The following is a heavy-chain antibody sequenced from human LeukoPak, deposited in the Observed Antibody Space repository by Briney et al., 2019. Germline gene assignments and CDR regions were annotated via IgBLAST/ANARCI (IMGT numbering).Heavy chain of an antibody. D-gene: IGHD2-21*02. CDR1: VYIFTSYY. Sequence: ASVKVSCKASVYIFTSYYMHWVRQAPGEGLEWMGIINPTGGSTSYAQKFQGRVTMTRDTSTSTVYMELSSLRSEDTAVYYCARDHYHKIHSVMVTAPDYWGQGTLVIVSS. CDR3: ARDHYHKIHSVMVTAPDY. V-gene: IGHV1-46*01. J-gene: IGHJ4*02. CDR2: INPTGGST.